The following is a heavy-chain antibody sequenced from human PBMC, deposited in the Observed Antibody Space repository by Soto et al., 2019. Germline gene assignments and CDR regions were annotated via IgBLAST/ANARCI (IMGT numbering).Heavy chain of an antibody. Sequence: PSETLSLICTVSGGSISSYYWSWIRQPAGKGLEWIGRIYTSGSTNYNPSLKSRVTMSVDTSKNQFSLKLSSVTAADTAVYYCARDYSYGPAYYFDYWGQGTLVTVSS. V-gene: IGHV4-4*07. CDR3: ARDYSYGPAYYFDY. J-gene: IGHJ4*02. CDR1: GGSISSYY. CDR2: IYTSGST. D-gene: IGHD5-18*01.